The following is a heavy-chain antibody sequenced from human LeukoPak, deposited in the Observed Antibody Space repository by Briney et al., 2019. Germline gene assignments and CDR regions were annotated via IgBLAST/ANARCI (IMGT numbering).Heavy chain of an antibody. Sequence: SETLSLTCTVSGDSITSSYWTWMRLTPGKGLEWIGYIFYTGYTNYNPSLKSRVTISMDISKNQVSLHLNSVTTADTAVYYCARAPIGSADHWGPGAQVTVSS. V-gene: IGHV4-59*13. D-gene: IGHD1-1*01. CDR1: GDSITSSY. CDR3: ARAPIGSADH. CDR2: IFYTGYT. J-gene: IGHJ4*02.